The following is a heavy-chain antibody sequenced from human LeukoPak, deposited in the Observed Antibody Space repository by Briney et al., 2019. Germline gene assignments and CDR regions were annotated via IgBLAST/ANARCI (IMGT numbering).Heavy chain of an antibody. Sequence: PGGSLRLSCAASGFTFSIYSMNWVRQAPGKGLEWVSYISSSSSTIYYADSVKGRFTISRDNAKNSLYLQMNSLRAEDTAVYYCARWSYDSSGYSFDYWGQGTLVTVSS. V-gene: IGHV3-48*01. J-gene: IGHJ4*02. CDR3: ARWSYDSSGYSFDY. CDR2: ISSSSSTI. D-gene: IGHD3-22*01. CDR1: GFTFSIYS.